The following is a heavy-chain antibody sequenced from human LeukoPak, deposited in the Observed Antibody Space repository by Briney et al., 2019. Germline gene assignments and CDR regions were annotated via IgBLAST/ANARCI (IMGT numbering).Heavy chain of an antibody. V-gene: IGHV4-39*07. CDR2: INHSGST. CDR1: GGSISSGSYY. J-gene: IGHJ5*02. Sequence: SETLSLTCTVSGGSISSGSYYWRWIRQPPGKGLEWIGEINHSGSTNYNPSLKIRVTISVDTSKNQSSLKLSSVTAADTAVYYCARAGKWELLRGGRQNWFDPWGQGTLVTVSS. D-gene: IGHD1-26*01. CDR3: ARAGKWELLRGGRQNWFDP.